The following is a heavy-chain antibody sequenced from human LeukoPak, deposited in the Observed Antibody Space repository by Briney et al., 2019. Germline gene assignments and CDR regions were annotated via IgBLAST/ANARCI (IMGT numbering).Heavy chain of an antibody. CDR3: ARVKRFPTVWFDP. CDR1: GYTFSSYD. V-gene: IGHV1-8*01. CDR2: MKPISGST. J-gene: IGHJ5*02. Sequence: ASVKVSCKASGYTFSSYDINWVRQAAGQGLEWMGWMKPISGSTGYAQKFRGRVIMTRDTSITTAFMELSSLTSDDTAIYYCARVKRFPTVWFDPWGQGTLVSVSS. D-gene: IGHD3-10*01.